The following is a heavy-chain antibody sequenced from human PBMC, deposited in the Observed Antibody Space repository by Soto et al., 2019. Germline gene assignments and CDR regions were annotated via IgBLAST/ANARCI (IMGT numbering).Heavy chain of an antibody. CDR3: ARGLNDYDSSGYYPPGY. V-gene: IGHV1-18*04. CDR2: ISGYNGKT. D-gene: IGHD3-22*01. CDR1: GYSFTSYG. J-gene: IGHJ4*02. Sequence: EASVKVSCKTSGYSFTSYGVNWVRQAPGQGLEWMGWISGYNGKTNYAQTLQDGVSMTTDISTSTAYMELRSLTSDDTAVYYCARGLNDYDSSGYYPPGYWGQGTLVTVSS.